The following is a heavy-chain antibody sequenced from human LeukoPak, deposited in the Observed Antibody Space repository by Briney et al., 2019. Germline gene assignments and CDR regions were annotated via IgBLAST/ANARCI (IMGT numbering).Heavy chain of an antibody. CDR3: ARLGPAPPPSSSFFDY. Sequence: GESLKISCQGSGYSFTNYWITWVRQMPGKGLEWMGIIYPGDSDTRYSPSFQGQVTISVDKSISTAYLQWSSLKASDTAMYYCARLGPAPPPSSSFFDYWGQGTLVTVSS. CDR2: IYPGDSDT. CDR1: GYSFTNYW. D-gene: IGHD6-6*01. V-gene: IGHV5-51*01. J-gene: IGHJ4*02.